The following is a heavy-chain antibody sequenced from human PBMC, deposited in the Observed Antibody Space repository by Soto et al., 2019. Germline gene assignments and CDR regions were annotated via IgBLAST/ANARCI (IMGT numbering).Heavy chain of an antibody. D-gene: IGHD3-22*01. J-gene: IGHJ4*02. CDR2: IYYSGST. V-gene: IGHV4-39*01. CDR1: DHSISSSSYY. Sequence: SETLSLTCTVSDHSISSSSYYSAWFRQPPGKGLEWIESIYYSGSTYYNPSLKSRVTISVDTSKNTLYLQMNSLRAEDTAVYYCTSGTSGSSGPLYWGQGTLVTVSS. CDR3: TSGTSGSSGPLY.